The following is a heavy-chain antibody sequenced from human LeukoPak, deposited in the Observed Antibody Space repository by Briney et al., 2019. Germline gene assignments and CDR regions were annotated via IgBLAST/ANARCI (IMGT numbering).Heavy chain of an antibody. CDR2: ISWNSGSM. J-gene: IGHJ6*02. CDR3: AKDIRNCSGGSWYSYYYGMDV. D-gene: IGHD2-15*01. Sequence: GRSLRLSCAASGFTFYDYAMHWVRHAPGKGLEWVSGISWNSGSMVYADSVKGRFTISRDNAKNSLYLQMNSLRAEDTALYYCAKDIRNCSGGSWYSYYYGMDVWGQGTTVTVSS. V-gene: IGHV3-9*01. CDR1: GFTFYDYA.